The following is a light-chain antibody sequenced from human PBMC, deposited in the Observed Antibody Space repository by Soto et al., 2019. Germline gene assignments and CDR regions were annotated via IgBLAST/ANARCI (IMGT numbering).Light chain of an antibody. CDR3: QVRTEWSPFMYS. Sequence: EIVLTQSPATLSLSPGERATLSCRASPSVDTFLAWYQQQPGRTPRLLIYDTSNRATGIPPRFSGSGSGTDFTLTISRLEPEDFAVYYCQVRTEWSPFMYSFGQETKLEVK. V-gene: IGKV3-11*01. CDR2: DTS. CDR1: PSVDTF. J-gene: IGKJ2*01.